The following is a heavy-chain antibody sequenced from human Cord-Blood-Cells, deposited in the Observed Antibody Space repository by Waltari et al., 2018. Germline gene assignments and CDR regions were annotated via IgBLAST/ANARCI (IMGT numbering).Heavy chain of an antibody. J-gene: IGHJ3*02. CDR2: IFSNDEK. D-gene: IGHD1-26*01. V-gene: IGHV2-26*01. Sequence: QVTLKESGPVLVKPTETLTLTCTVSGFSLSNARMGVSWIRQPPGKALEWLAHIFSNDEKSYSTSRKSRLTISKDTAKRQVVLTMANMDPVDTATYSGAREGIGSYYEDACVILGQGSMVTVSS. CDR1: GFSLSNARMG. CDR3: AREGIGSYYEDACVI.